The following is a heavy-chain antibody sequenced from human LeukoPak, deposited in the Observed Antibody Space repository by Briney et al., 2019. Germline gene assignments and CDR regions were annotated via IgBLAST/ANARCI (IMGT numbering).Heavy chain of an antibody. V-gene: IGHV4-61*01. CDR1: GGSISSGSYY. Sequence: SETLSLTCTVSGGSISSGSYYWSWIRQPPGKGLEWIGYIYYSGSTNYNPSLKSRVTISVDTSKNQFSLKLSSVTAADTAVYYCATGQDYYDSSGYFDYWGQGTLVTVSS. D-gene: IGHD3-22*01. J-gene: IGHJ4*02. CDR3: ATGQDYYDSSGYFDY. CDR2: IYYSGST.